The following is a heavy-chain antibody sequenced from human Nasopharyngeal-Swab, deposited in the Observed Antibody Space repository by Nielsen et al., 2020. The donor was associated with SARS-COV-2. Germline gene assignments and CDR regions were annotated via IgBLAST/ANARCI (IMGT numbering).Heavy chain of an antibody. Sequence: ASVKVSCKASGYTFTGYYMHWVRQAPGQGLEWMGWINPNSGGTNYAQKFQGWVTMTRDTSISTAYMELSRLRSDDTAVYYCARGRSPPRFLEWHKTQRRFAFDIWGQGTMVTVSS. CDR3: ARGRSPPRFLEWHKTQRRFAFDI. J-gene: IGHJ3*02. D-gene: IGHD3-3*01. CDR2: INPNSGGT. V-gene: IGHV1-2*04. CDR1: GYTFTGYY.